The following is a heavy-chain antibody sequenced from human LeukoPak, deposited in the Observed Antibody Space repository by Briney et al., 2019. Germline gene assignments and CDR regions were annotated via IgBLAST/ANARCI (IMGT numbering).Heavy chain of an antibody. CDR3: ARVSPPSSYGFRYYYYYYMDV. D-gene: IGHD5-18*01. CDR1: GYTFTGYY. V-gene: IGHV1-2*02. Sequence: ASVKVSCKASGYTFTGYYMHWVRQAPGQGLEWMGWINPNSGGTNYAQKFQGRVTMTRDTSISTAYMELSRLRSDDTAVYYCARVSPPSSYGFRYYYYYYMDVWGKGTTVTVSS. J-gene: IGHJ6*03. CDR2: INPNSGGT.